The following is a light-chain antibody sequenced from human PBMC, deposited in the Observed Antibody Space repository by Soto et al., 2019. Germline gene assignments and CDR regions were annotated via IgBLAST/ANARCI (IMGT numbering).Light chain of an antibody. CDR3: GTWDGSLSAVV. Sequence: QSVLTQPPSVSGAPGQRVTISCTGSSSNIGAGYDVHWYQQLPGTAPKLLIYGNSNRPSGVPDRFSGSKSGTSATLGITGLQTGDEADYYCGTWDGSLSAVVFGGGTKLTVL. V-gene: IGLV1-40*01. CDR1: SSNIGAGYD. CDR2: GNS. J-gene: IGLJ2*01.